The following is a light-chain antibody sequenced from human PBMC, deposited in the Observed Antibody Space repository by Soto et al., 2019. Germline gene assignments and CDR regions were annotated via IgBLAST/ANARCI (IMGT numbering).Light chain of an antibody. J-gene: IGKJ1*01. Sequence: DIQMTQSPSTLSGSVGDRVTITCRASQTISSWLAWYQQKPGKAPKLLIYKASTLKSGVPSRFSGSGSGTEFTLTISSLQPDDFETYYCQHYNSYSEAFGQRTKVDLK. CDR3: QHYNSYSEA. V-gene: IGKV1-5*03. CDR1: QTISSW. CDR2: KAS.